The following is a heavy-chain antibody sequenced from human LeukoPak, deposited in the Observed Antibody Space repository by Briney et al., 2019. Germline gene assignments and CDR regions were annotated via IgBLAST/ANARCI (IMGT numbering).Heavy chain of an antibody. D-gene: IGHD2/OR15-2a*01. CDR2: IYYSGST. CDR1: GGSISSGGYY. V-gene: IGHV4-31*03. Sequence: SETLSLTCTVSGGSISSGGYYWSWIRQHPGKGLEWIGYIYYSGSTYYNPSLKSRVTISVDTSKNQFSLKLSSVTAADTAVYYWARLALQDYFYDYWGQGTLVTVSS. J-gene: IGHJ4*02. CDR3: ARLALQDYFYDY.